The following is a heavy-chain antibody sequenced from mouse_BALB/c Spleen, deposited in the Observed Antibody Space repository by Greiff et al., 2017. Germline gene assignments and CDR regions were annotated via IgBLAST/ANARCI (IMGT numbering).Heavy chain of an antibody. D-gene: IGHD1-1*01. Sequence: EVMLVESGAELVRPGALVKLSCKASGFNIKDQYMHWVKQRPEQGLEWIGWIDPENGNTIYDPKFQGKASITADTSSNTAYLQLSSLTSEDTAVYYCATYYGSLYAMDYWGQGTSVTVSS. J-gene: IGHJ4*01. CDR1: GFNIKDQY. CDR3: ATYYGSLYAMDY. V-gene: IGHV14-1*02. CDR2: IDPENGNT.